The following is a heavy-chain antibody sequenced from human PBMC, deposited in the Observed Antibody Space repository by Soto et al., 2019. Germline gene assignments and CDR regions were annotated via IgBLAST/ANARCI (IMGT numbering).Heavy chain of an antibody. D-gene: IGHD3-22*01. J-gene: IGHJ4*02. Sequence: ASVKVSCKASGYTFTSYAMHWVRQAPGQRLEWMGWINAGNGNTKYSQKFQGRVTITRDTSASTVYMELSSLRSEDTAVYYCATRSSRTYYYDSSGYALDYWGQGTLVTVSS. CDR2: INAGNGNT. CDR1: GYTFTSYA. V-gene: IGHV1-3*01. CDR3: ATRSSRTYYYDSSGYALDY.